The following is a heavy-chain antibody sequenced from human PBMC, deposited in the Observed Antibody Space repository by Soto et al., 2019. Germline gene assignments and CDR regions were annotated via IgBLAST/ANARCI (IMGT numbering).Heavy chain of an antibody. V-gene: IGHV4-59*08. CDR2: IYYSGST. CDR1: GGSISSYY. D-gene: IGHD2-2*01. Sequence: SETLSLTCTVSGGSISSYYWSWIRQPPGKGLEWIGYIYYSGSTNYNPSLKSRVTISVDTSKNQFSLKLSSVTAADTAVYYCARHGGCNSTSCYSRIYYFDYWGQGTLVTVSS. J-gene: IGHJ4*02. CDR3: ARHGGCNSTSCYSRIYYFDY.